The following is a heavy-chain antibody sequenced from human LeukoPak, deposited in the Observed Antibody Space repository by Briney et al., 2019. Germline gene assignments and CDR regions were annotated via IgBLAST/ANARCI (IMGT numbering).Heavy chain of an antibody. CDR1: GGSISSYY. D-gene: IGHD1-26*01. CDR3: ARDSAVVGATWGYVDY. V-gene: IGHV4-59*12. J-gene: IGHJ4*02. CDR2: IYYSGST. Sequence: SETLSLTCTVSGGSISSYYWSWIRQPPGKGLEWIGYIYYSGSTNYNPSLKSRVTISVDTSKNQFSLKLNSVTAADTAVYYCARDSAVVGATWGYVDYWGQGNLVTVSS.